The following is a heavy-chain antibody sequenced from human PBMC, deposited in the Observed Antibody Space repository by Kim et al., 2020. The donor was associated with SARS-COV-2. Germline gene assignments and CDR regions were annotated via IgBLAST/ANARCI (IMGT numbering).Heavy chain of an antibody. Sequence: QKTQGRVTMTPDTSTSTAYLELRSLRSDDTAVYYCARDPDPVMGGDFDYWGQGTLVTVSS. J-gene: IGHJ4*02. V-gene: IGHV1-18*01. CDR3: ARDPDPVMGGDFDY. D-gene: IGHD3-16*01.